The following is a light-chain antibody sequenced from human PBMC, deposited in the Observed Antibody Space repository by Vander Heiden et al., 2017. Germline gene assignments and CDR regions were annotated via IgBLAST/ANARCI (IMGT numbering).Light chain of an antibody. J-gene: IGLJ1*01. Sequence: QSALTQPASVSGSPVRSITISCTGTSSDVGGYNYVSWYQQHPGKAPKLMIYDVSNRPSGVANRFSGSKAGNTASLTISGLQAEDEADYYCSSYTSSSTNVFGTGTKVTVL. CDR2: DVS. CDR3: SSYTSSSTNV. CDR1: SSDVGGYNY. V-gene: IGLV2-14*03.